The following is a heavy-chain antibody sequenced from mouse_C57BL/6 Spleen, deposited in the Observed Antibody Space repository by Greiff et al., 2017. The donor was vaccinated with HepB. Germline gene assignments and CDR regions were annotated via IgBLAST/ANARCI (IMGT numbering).Heavy chain of an antibody. J-gene: IGHJ1*03. CDR2: ISSGSSTI. D-gene: IGHD1-1*01. CDR1: GFTFSDYG. V-gene: IGHV5-17*01. CDR3: VGGFMTTVGGYFDV. Sequence: EVKVAESGGGLVKPGGSLKLSCAASGFTFSDYGMHWVRQAPEKGLEWVAYISSGSSTIYYADTVKGRFTITRDNAKTTLFQQMTSLRSEDTAMDYCVGGFMTTVGGYFDVWGTGTTVTVSS.